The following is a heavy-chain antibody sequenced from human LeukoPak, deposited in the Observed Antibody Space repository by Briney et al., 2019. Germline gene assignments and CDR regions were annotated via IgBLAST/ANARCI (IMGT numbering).Heavy chain of an antibody. V-gene: IGHV1-24*01. CDR2: FDPEDGET. J-gene: IGHJ4*02. Sequence: ASVKVSCKVSGYTLTELSMHWVRQAPGKGLEWMGGFDPEDGETIYAQKFQGRVTMTEDTSTDTAYMELSSLRSEDTAVYYCATMVLRFLEWNAFDYWGQGTLVTVSS. CDR1: GYTLTELS. CDR3: ATMVLRFLEWNAFDY. D-gene: IGHD3-3*01.